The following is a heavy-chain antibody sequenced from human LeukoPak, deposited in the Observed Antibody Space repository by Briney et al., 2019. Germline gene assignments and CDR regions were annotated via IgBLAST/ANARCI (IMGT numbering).Heavy chain of an antibody. Sequence: GGSLRLSCAAAGFTFSSYVMSWVRQAPGKGLEWVSDISGSGGSTNYADSVKGRFTISRDNSKNTLYLQMNSLRAEDTAVYYCAGRYKWNAGFDYWGQGTLVTVSS. V-gene: IGHV3-23*01. CDR3: AGRYKWNAGFDY. CDR2: ISGSGGST. J-gene: IGHJ4*02. D-gene: IGHD1-20*01. CDR1: GFTFSSYV.